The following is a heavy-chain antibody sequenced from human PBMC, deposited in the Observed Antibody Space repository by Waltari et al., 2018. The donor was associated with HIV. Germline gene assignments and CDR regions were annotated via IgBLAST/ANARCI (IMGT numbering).Heavy chain of an antibody. Sequence: EVQLVESGGGLATPGSSRRLSVSSSGLTFDDYAMHWVRQPPGKGLEWVSGISGNSGDIGYADSVKGRFTISRDNAKNSLYLQMNRLRGEDTALYYCAKGYYGMDVWGQGTTVTVSS. V-gene: IGHV3-9*01. CDR1: GLTFDDYA. CDR3: AKGYYGMDV. J-gene: IGHJ6*02. CDR2: ISGNSGDI.